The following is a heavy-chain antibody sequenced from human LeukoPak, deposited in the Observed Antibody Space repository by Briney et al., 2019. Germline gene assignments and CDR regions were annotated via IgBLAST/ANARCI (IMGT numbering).Heavy chain of an antibody. CDR2: ISSSGNTI. J-gene: IGHJ4*02. V-gene: IGHV3-48*03. CDR1: GFTFSSYE. CDR3: ARGSGWWRGFDY. D-gene: IGHD6-19*01. Sequence: GGSLRLSCAASGFTFSSYEMNWVRQAPGKGLEWVSYISSSGNTIYYADSVKGRFTISRDNAKNSLYLQMNSLRAEDTAVYYCARGSGWWRGFDYWGQGTLVTVSS.